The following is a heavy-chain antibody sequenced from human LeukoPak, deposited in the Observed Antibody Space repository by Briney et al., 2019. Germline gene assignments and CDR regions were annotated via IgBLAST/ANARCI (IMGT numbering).Heavy chain of an antibody. CDR1: GGSFSGYY. V-gene: IGHV4-34*01. CDR3: ARGRWFNDY. Sequence: SETLSLTCAVYGGSFSGYYWSWIRQPPGKGLEWIGEVNHSGSTNYNPSLKSRVTISVDTSKNQFSLRLSSVTAADTAVYYCARGRWFNDYWGQGTLVTVSS. D-gene: IGHD4-23*01. J-gene: IGHJ4*02. CDR2: VNHSGST.